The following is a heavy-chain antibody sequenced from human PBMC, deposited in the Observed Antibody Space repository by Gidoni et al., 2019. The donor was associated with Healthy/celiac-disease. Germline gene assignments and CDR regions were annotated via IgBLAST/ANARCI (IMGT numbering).Heavy chain of an antibody. CDR3: ARAPHPIAAAGYWFDP. V-gene: IGHV3-7*01. CDR2: IQESRSEK. CDR1: GSPFPSYW. D-gene: IGHD6-13*01. Sequence: EVQLVESGGGLVQLGGSLRLPCAALGSPFPSYWMSWVRQAPGKGLGWVDNIQESRSEKYYVESVKGRFTISRDNTKNSLYLQMSSLRAEDTAVYYCARAPHPIAAAGYWFDPWGQGTLVTVSS. J-gene: IGHJ5*02.